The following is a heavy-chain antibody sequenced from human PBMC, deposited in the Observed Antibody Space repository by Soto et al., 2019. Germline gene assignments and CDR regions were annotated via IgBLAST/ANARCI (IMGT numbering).Heavy chain of an antibody. CDR3: ARVPLELRWIHAFDI. Sequence: PSETLSLTCAVSGGSISSSNWWSWVRQPPGKGLEWIGEIYHSGSTNYNPSLKSRVTISVDKSKNQFSLKLSSVTAADTAVYYCARVPLELRWIHAFDIWGQGTMVTVSS. CDR2: IYHSGST. CDR1: GGSISSSNW. J-gene: IGHJ3*02. D-gene: IGHD4-17*01. V-gene: IGHV4-4*02.